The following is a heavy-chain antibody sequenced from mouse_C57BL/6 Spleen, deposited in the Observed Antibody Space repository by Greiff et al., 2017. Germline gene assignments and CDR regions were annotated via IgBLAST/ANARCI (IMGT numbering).Heavy chain of an antibody. D-gene: IGHD1-1*01. CDR2: IDPENGDT. J-gene: IGHJ4*01. CDR3: TTFQTTVVAPYAMDY. V-gene: IGHV14-4*01. CDR1: GFNIKDDY. Sequence: EVQRVESGAELVRPGASVKLSCTASGFNIKDDYMHWVKQRPEQGLEWIGWIDPENGDTEYASKFQGKATITADTSSNTAYLQLSSLTSEDTAVYYCTTFQTTVVAPYAMDYWGQGTSVTVSS.